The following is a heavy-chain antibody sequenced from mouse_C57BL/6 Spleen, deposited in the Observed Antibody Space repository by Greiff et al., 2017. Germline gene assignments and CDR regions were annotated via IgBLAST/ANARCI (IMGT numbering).Heavy chain of an antibody. CDR2: INPNNGGT. CDR1: GYTFTDYY. Sequence: EVKLQQSGPELVKPGASVKISCKASGYTFTDYYMNWVKQSHGKSLEWIGDINPNNGGTSYTQKFKGKATLTVDKSSSTAYMELRSLTSEDSAVYYCARDYGGGYYFDYWGQGTTLTVSS. V-gene: IGHV1-26*01. J-gene: IGHJ2*01. D-gene: IGHD1-1*01. CDR3: ARDYGGGYYFDY.